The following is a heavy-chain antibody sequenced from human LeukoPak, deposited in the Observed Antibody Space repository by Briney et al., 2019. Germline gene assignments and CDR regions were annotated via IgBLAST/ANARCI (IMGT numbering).Heavy chain of an antibody. Sequence: GGSLRPSCAASGFTFEDYTMHWVRQAPGKTLEWVSLISWDGTPYYTDSVKGRFTISRDNSKNSLYLQMDTLRSEDTAFYYCVKDLSYESSGYVFDYWGQGNLVTVSS. J-gene: IGHJ4*02. CDR2: ISWDGTP. CDR1: GFTFEDYT. D-gene: IGHD3-22*01. V-gene: IGHV3-43*01. CDR3: VKDLSYESSGYVFDY.